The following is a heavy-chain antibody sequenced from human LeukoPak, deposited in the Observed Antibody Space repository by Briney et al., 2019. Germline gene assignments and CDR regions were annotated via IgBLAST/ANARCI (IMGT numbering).Heavy chain of an antibody. D-gene: IGHD3-10*01. CDR3: ARVSGTKYDYFDY. CDR2: IVYSGNT. CDR1: GAFISSGDYL. J-gene: IGHJ4*02. V-gene: IGHV4-31*03. Sequence: SETLSLTCSVSGAFISSGDYLWSWFRQHPGKGPEWIGHIVYSGNTYYNPSLKSRVLISVDTSKGQFSLKVSSVTAADTAVYYCARVSGTKYDYFDYWGQGALVTVSS.